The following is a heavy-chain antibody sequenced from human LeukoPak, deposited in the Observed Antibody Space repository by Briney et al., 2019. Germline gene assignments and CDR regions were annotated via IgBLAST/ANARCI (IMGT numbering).Heavy chain of an antibody. D-gene: IGHD4-17*01. V-gene: IGHV3-48*01. CDR3: ARDPAGGDYVDAFDI. CDR2: ISSSSSTI. J-gene: IGHJ3*02. Sequence: GGSLRFSCAASGFTFSSYAMSWVRQAPGKGLEWVSYISSSSSTIYYADSVKGRFTISRDNAKTSLYLQMNSLRAEDTAVYYCARDPAGGDYVDAFDIWGQGTMVTVSS. CDR1: GFTFSSYA.